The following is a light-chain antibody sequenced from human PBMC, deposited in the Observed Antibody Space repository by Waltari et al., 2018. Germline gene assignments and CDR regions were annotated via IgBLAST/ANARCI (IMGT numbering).Light chain of an antibody. CDR3: SSYTTSSTRV. V-gene: IGLV2-14*03. CDR1: SSDVGGYNF. J-gene: IGLJ3*02. CDR2: AVT. Sequence: QSALTQPASVSGSPGQSITISCTGTSSDVGGYNFVSWSQQHPGKAPKLLTYAVTNPPSGVSTRFSGSKSGNTASLTISGLQTEDEADYYCSSYTTSSTRVFGGGTKLTVL.